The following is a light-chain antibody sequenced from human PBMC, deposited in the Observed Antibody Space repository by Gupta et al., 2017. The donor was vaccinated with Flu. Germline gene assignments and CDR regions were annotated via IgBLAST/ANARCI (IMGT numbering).Light chain of an antibody. Sequence: QSALTQPASVSGSPGQSITIPCTGTSSDVGRYNYVSWYQQHQGRAPKLMIFDVSNRPSGVFNRFSGSKSGNTASLTISGLQAEDEGDYYCSSYTSSNSVVFGGGTKLTVL. CDR3: SSYTSSNSVV. CDR1: SSDVGRYNY. J-gene: IGLJ3*02. V-gene: IGLV2-14*03. CDR2: DVS.